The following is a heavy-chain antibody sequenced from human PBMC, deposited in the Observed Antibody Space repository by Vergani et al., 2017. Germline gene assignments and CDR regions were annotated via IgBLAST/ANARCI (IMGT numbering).Heavy chain of an antibody. J-gene: IGHJ4*02. CDR3: ARLYGRDSSGSKYVDY. CDR2: IHPADSDT. D-gene: IGHD3-22*01. V-gene: IGHV5-51*01. Sequence: EVQLVQSGAEVKKPGESLKISCQISGYSFTNYWIGWVRQMPGKGLEWMGIIHPADSDTRYSPSFQGQVTISVDKSISTAYLQRSSLRASDSAMYYCARLYGRDSSGSKYVDYWGQGTLGTVSS. CDR1: GYSFTNYW.